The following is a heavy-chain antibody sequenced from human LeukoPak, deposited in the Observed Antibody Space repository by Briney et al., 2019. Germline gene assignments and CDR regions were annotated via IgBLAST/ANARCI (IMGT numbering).Heavy chain of an antibody. CDR2: IYYSGST. V-gene: IGHV4-59*01. Sequence: PSETLSLTCTVSGGSISPYYWSWIRQPPGKGLEWIGYIYYSGSTNYNPSLKSRVTISVDTSKNQLSLKLSSVTAADTAVYYCARAFYPGYYSYMAVWGKGTTVTVSS. CDR1: GGSISPYY. D-gene: IGHD3-3*02. J-gene: IGHJ6*03. CDR3: ARAFYPGYYSYMAV.